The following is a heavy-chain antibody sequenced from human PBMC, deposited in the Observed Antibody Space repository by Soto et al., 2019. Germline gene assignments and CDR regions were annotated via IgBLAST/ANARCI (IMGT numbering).Heavy chain of an antibody. CDR2: INPNGGST. Sequence: QVQLVQSGAEVEKPGASVKISCKASGYSFTSQYVHWVRQAPGQGLEWMGIINPNGGSTTYAQKFQARAPTTREPSTSTVYRGRSSRTFGGPAVFYFARGQGVRPGGGGTEPLDIWGQGTMVTVAS. CDR3: ARGQGVRPGGGGTEPLDI. J-gene: IGHJ3*02. CDR1: GYSFTSQY. D-gene: IGHD3-16*01. V-gene: IGHV1-46*03.